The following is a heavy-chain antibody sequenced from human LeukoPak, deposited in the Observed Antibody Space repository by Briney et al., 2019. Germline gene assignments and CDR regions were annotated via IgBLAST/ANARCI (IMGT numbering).Heavy chain of an antibody. CDR1: GFTFSSYS. CDR3: ARDLIPHQLPKAYLDY. Sequence: PGGSLRLSCAASGFTFSSYSMNWVRQAPGKGLEWVSSISSSSSYIYYADSVKGRFTISRDNAKNSLYLQMNSLRAEDTAVYYCARDLIPHQLPKAYLDYWGQGTLVTVSS. V-gene: IGHV3-21*01. J-gene: IGHJ4*02. D-gene: IGHD2-2*01. CDR2: ISSSSSYI.